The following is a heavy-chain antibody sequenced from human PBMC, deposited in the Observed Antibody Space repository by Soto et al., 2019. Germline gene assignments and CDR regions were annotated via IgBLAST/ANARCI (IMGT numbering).Heavy chain of an antibody. CDR2: INPNSGGT. D-gene: IGHD3-9*01. CDR3: AGTTYYDILTGYSGDYYGMDV. V-gene: IGHV1-2*04. Sequence: ASVKVSCKASGYTFTGYYMHWVRQAPGQGLEWMGWINPNSGGTNYAQKFQGWVTMTRDTSISTAYMELSRLRSDDTAVYYCAGTTYYDILTGYSGDYYGMDVWGQGTTVTVSS. CDR1: GYTFTGYY. J-gene: IGHJ6*02.